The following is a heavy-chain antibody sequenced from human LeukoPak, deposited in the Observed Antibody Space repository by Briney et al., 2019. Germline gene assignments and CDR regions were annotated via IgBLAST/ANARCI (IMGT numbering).Heavy chain of an antibody. CDR2: IYHGGST. D-gene: IGHD6-13*01. J-gene: IGHJ4*02. Sequence: PSETLSLTCTVSGYSISSGYYWGWIRQPPGKGLEWIGSIYHGGSTYYNPSLKSRVTISVDTSKNQFSLKLSSVTAADTAVYYCARDSSRNYFDYWGQGTLVTVSS. V-gene: IGHV4-38-2*02. CDR1: GYSISSGYY. CDR3: ARDSSRNYFDY.